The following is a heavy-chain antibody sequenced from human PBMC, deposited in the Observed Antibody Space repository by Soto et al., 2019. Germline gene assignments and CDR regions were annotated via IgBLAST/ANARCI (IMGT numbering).Heavy chain of an antibody. Sequence: SQTLSLTCAISGDSVSGNSAAWNWIRQSPSRGLEWLGRTYYRSRWYNDYAVSVKSRITVTPDTSKNQFSLHLNSVTPEDTAVYYCAREFRYHVSSDSYLDYCGQGALVTVSS. D-gene: IGHD6-19*01. CDR1: GDSVSGNSAA. CDR2: TYYRSRWYN. CDR3: AREFRYHVSSDSYLDY. V-gene: IGHV6-1*01. J-gene: IGHJ4*02.